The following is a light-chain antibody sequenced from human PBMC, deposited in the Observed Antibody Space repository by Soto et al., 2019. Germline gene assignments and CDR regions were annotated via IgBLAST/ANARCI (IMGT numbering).Light chain of an antibody. CDR2: GAS. CDR3: QQYNDWPPWT. Sequence: ENVLTQSPGTLSLSPGERGTLSCRASQSVGSIYLAWYQQKPGQAPRLLIYGASTRATGIPARFSGSGSGTEFTLTISSLQSEDFAVYYCQQYNDWPPWTFGQGTKVDIK. CDR1: QSVGSIY. J-gene: IGKJ1*01. V-gene: IGKV3-15*01.